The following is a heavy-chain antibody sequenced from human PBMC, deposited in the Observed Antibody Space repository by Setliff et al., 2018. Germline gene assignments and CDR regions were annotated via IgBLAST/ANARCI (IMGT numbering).Heavy chain of an antibody. CDR3: VRSVPDTANFDY. CDR1: GGSISGFY. D-gene: IGHD5-18*01. V-gene: IGHV4-4*07. J-gene: IGHJ4*02. CDR2: ISTSGST. Sequence: SETLSLTCTVSGGSISGFYWSWIRQPAGKGLEWIGRISTSGSTNYNPSLKSRLTMSVDTSKNQFSLKVTSVTAADTAVYYCVRSVPDTANFDYWGQGTLVTVSS.